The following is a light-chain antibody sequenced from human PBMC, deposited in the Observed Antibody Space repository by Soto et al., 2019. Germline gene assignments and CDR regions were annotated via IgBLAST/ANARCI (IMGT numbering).Light chain of an antibody. V-gene: IGLV2-11*01. J-gene: IGLJ3*02. CDR3: CSYAGSYTLV. CDR1: SSDVGAYNW. CDR2: DVT. Sequence: QSALTQPRSVSGSPGQSVTISCAGTSSDVGAYNWVSWYQQHPGKVPKLIIYDVTRRPSGVPDRFSGYKSGNPASLTISGLQADDEADYYCCSYAGSYTLVFGGGTKVTVL.